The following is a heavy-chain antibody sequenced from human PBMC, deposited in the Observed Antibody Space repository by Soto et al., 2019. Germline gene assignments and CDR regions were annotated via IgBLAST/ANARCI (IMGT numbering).Heavy chain of an antibody. J-gene: IGHJ4*02. D-gene: IGHD1-1*01. CDR1: GGSISSGDYY. Sequence: QVQLQESGPGLVKPSQTLSLTCTVSGGSISSGDYYWSWIRQPPGKGLEWIGYIYYSGSTYYNPSLKSRVTISVDTSQTQFSLKLSSVTAADTAVYYCAILRREGLEFDYWGQGTLVTVSS. CDR3: AILRREGLEFDY. CDR2: IYYSGST. V-gene: IGHV4-30-4*01.